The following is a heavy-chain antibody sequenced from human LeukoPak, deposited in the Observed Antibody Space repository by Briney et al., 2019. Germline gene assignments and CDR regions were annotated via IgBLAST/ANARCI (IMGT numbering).Heavy chain of an antibody. J-gene: IGHJ4*02. Sequence: PGGSLRLSCAASGFTVSRNYMSWVRQAPGKGLEWVSVLYSGGSTNYADSVKGRFTISRDNSKNTLYLQMNSLRAEDTAVYYCAKWGCSGGSCYPFDYWGQGTLVTVSS. V-gene: IGHV3-53*01. CDR3: AKWGCSGGSCYPFDY. CDR2: LYSGGST. CDR1: GFTVSRNY. D-gene: IGHD2-15*01.